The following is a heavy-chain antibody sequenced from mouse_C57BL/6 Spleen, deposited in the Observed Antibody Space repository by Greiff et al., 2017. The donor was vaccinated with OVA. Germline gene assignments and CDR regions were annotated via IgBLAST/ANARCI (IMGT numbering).Heavy chain of an antibody. CDR3: AKKGGDYGYFDV. V-gene: IGHV1-69*01. CDR2: IDPSDSYT. Sequence: QVHVKQPGAELVMPGASVKLSCKASGYTFTSYWMHWVKQRPGQGLEWIGEIDPSDSYTNYNQKFKGKSTLTVDKSSSTAYMQLSSLTSEDSAVYYCAKKGGDYGYFDVWGTGTTVTVSS. CDR1: GYTFTSYW. J-gene: IGHJ1*03. D-gene: IGHD2-4*01.